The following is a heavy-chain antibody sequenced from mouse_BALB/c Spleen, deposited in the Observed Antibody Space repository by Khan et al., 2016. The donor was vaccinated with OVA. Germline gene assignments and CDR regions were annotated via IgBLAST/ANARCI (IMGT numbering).Heavy chain of an antibody. J-gene: IGHJ3*01. CDR2: INPSNGYT. CDR3: VGDGAYYRNDGWFAY. V-gene: IGHV1-4*01. D-gene: IGHD2-14*01. CDR1: GYTFTSYT. Sequence: VQLQQSGAELARPGASVKMSCKASGYTFTSYTIHWIKLRPGQGLEWIGYINPSNGYTNYNQKVKDKATLTADKSSSTAYMQLSSLTSEDSAVYNWVGDGAYYRNDGWFAYWGQGTRVTVSA.